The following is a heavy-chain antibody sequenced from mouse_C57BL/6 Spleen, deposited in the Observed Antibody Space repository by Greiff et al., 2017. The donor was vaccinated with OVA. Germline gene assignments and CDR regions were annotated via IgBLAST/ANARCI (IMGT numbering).Heavy chain of an antibody. J-gene: IGHJ3*01. V-gene: IGHV1-81*01. D-gene: IGHD2-4*01. CDR2: IYPRSGIT. CDR3: ANYYDYDERFAY. CDR1: GYTFTSYG. Sequence: QVQLKQSGAELARPGASVKLSCKASGYTFTSYGISWVKQRTGQGLEWIGEIYPRSGITYYNEKFKGKATLTADKSSSTAYMELRSLTSEDSAVYFCANYYDYDERFAYWGQGTLVTVSA.